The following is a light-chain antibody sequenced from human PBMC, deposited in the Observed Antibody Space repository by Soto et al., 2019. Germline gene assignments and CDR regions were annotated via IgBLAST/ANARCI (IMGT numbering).Light chain of an antibody. J-gene: IGKJ1*01. CDR2: GAS. CDR1: KSFSHSC. CDR3: QQYGSSART. V-gene: IGKV3-20*01. Sequence: ESVLTQSPDTLSLSPGEIATLSCRASKSFSHSCLAWYQQKPGQAPRPLIYGASSRATGIQDRFSGSGSGADCPLTISRLEPEDFGAYYCQQYGSSARTFGLRTKVEI.